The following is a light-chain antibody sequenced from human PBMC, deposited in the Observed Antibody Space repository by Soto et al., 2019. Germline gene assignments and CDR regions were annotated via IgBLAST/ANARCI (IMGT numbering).Light chain of an antibody. Sequence: IQITQSPSTLPASVGDTVPISCRASQDISSSLAWYQQTPGRAPKFLIYAASNLHRGVPSRFSGSGSGTDFTLTISSLQPEDFATDYCQQLNIYPFIFGGGTKVDI. CDR2: AAS. J-gene: IGKJ4*01. CDR1: QDISSS. CDR3: QQLNIYPFI. V-gene: IGKV1-9*01.